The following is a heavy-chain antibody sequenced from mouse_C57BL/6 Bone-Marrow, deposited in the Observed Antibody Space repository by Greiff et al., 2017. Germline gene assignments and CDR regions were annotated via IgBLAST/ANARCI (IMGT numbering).Heavy chain of an antibody. CDR3: ARAGTEYYFDY. D-gene: IGHD4-1*01. CDR2: IHPNSGST. CDR1: GYTFTSYW. V-gene: IGHV1-64*01. Sequence: QVQLQQPGAELVKPGASVKLSCKASGYTFTSYWMHWVTQRPGQGLEWIGMIHPNSGSTNYNEKFKSKATLTVDKSSSTAYMQLSSLTSEDSAVYYCARAGTEYYFDYWGQGTTLTVSS. J-gene: IGHJ2*01.